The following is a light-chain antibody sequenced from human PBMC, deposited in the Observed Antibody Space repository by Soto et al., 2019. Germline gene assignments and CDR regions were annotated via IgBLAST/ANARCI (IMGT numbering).Light chain of an antibody. V-gene: IGLV2-14*01. CDR2: DVS. CDR1: SSDVGGYNY. J-gene: IGLJ2*01. Sequence: QSVLTQPASVSGSPGQSITISCTGTSSDVGGYNYVSWYQQHPGKVPKLMIYDVSSRPSGVSNRFSASKSGNTASLTISGLQAEDEADYYCSSYTSSSSLVFGGGTQLTVL. CDR3: SSYTSSSSLV.